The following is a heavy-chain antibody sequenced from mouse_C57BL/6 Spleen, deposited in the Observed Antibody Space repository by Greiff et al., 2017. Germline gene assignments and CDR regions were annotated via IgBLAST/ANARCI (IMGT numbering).Heavy chain of an antibody. Sequence: EVKVVESEGGLVQPGSSMKLSCTASGFTFSDYYMAWVRQVPEKGLEWVANINYDGSSTYYLDSLKSRFIISRDNAKNILYLQMSSLKSEDTATYYCARESSGYVGADYWGQGTTLTVSS. CDR3: ARESSGYVGADY. J-gene: IGHJ2*01. CDR1: GFTFSDYY. CDR2: INYDGSST. V-gene: IGHV5-16*01. D-gene: IGHD3-2*02.